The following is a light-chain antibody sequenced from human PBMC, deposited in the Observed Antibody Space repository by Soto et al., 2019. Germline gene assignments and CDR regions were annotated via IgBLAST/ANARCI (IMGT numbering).Light chain of an antibody. V-gene: IGKV3-20*01. CDR3: QQYGKT. CDR2: DIF. Sequence: EIVLTQSPATLSMSPGERATLSSRAVQSVGSDLAWYQQKPGQAPRLVIYDIFTRAAGVPTRISGSGSGTDFTLPISRLEPEDFAVYYCQQYGKTFGQGTKVDIK. J-gene: IGKJ1*01. CDR1: QSVGSD.